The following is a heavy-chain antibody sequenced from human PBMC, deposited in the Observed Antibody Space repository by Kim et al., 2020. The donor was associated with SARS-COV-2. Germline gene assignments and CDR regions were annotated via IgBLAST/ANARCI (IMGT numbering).Heavy chain of an antibody. V-gene: IGHV3-23*01. CDR1: GFTFSSYA. CDR3: AKDTAFAWDDIVEGLDWFDP. J-gene: IGHJ5*02. Sequence: GGSLRLSCAASGFTFSSYAMSWVRQAPGKGLEWVSAISGSGGSTYYADSVKGRFTISRDNSKNTLYLQMNSLRAEDTAVYYCAKDTAFAWDDIVEGLDWFDPWGQGTLVTVSS. D-gene: IGHD2-15*01. CDR2: ISGSGGST.